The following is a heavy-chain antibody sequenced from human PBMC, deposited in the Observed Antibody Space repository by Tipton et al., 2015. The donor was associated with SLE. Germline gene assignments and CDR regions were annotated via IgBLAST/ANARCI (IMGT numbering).Heavy chain of an antibody. V-gene: IGHV4-59*02. J-gene: IGHJ6*02. CDR1: GVSVTNYY. CDR2: IQGRENT. D-gene: IGHD3-16*01. CDR3: ARDFIRKVEGAFYYNGMDV. Sequence: TLSLTCTVSGVSVTNYYWSWIRQPPGKRLEWIGFIQGRENTNYNPSLESRVTISVDTSKNQFSLNLRSVTAADTAVYYCARDFIRKVEGAFYYNGMDVWGPGTTVSVTS.